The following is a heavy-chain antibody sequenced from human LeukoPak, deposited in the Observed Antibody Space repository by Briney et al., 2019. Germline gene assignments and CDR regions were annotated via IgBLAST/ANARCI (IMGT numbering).Heavy chain of an antibody. D-gene: IGHD2-2*01. J-gene: IGHJ4*02. CDR1: GGSISSSTYY. V-gene: IGHV4-39*07. CDR2: MYYSSGNT. Sequence: SETLSLTCTVSGGSISSSTYYWGWIRQPPGKGLEWIGSMYYSSGNTYYNPSLKSRVTISVDTSKNQFSLKLSSVTAADTAVYYCARGPQYCSSTSCYRGYFDYWGQGTLVTVSS. CDR3: ARGPQYCSSTSCYRGYFDY.